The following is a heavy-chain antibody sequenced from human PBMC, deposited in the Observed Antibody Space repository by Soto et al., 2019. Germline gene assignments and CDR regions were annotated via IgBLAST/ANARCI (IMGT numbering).Heavy chain of an antibody. CDR1: GGSISSGDYY. Sequence: QVQLQESGPGLVKPSQTLSLTCTVSGGSISSGDYYWSWIRQPPGKGLEWIGYIYYSGSTYYNPSLKSRVTKSVDTSKNKVSLKLSSVTAAVTAVYYCDRDLRKGIAVAGAPNWGQGTLVTVSS. J-gene: IGHJ1*01. CDR3: DRDLRKGIAVAGAPN. CDR2: IYYSGST. V-gene: IGHV4-30-4*01. D-gene: IGHD6-19*01.